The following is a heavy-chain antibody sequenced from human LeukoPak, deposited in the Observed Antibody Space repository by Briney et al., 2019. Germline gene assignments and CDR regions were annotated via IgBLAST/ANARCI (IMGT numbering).Heavy chain of an antibody. CDR2: IRHDGSNK. V-gene: IGHV3-30*02. CDR3: ANLRKSLWIPEFDY. CDR1: GFTFSSYG. Sequence: GGSLRLSCAASGFTFSSYGMHWVRQAPGKGLEWVAFIRHDGSNKYYADSVKGRFTISRDNSKNTLYLQMNSLRAEDTAVYYCANLRKSLWIPEFDYWGQGTLVTVSS. D-gene: IGHD1-1*01. J-gene: IGHJ4*02.